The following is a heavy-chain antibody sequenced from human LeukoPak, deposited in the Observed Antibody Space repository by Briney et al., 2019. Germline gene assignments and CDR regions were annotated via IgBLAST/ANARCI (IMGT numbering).Heavy chain of an antibody. J-gene: IGHJ4*02. CDR2: ISGDGGST. D-gene: IGHD3-10*01. V-gene: IGHV3-43*02. CDR3: ATTYYYGSGTPGDY. CDR1: GFTFDDYA. Sequence: GGSLRLSCAASGFTFDDYAMHWVRQAPGKGLEWVPLISGDGGSTYYADSVKGRFTISRDNSKNSLYLQMNSLRTEDTALYYCATTYYYGSGTPGDYWGQGTLVTVSS.